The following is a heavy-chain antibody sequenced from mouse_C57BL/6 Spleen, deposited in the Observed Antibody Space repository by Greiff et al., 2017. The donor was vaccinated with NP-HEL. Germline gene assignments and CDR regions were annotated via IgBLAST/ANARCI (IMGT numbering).Heavy chain of an antibody. D-gene: IGHD1-1*01. V-gene: IGHV1-22*01. J-gene: IGHJ1*03. CDR3: ARSPHYYGSSYRYFDV. CDR2: INPNNGGT. Sequence: EVQLQQSGPELVKPGASVKMSCKASGYTFTDYNMHWVKQSHGKSLEWIGYINPNNGGTSYNQTFKGKATLTVNKSSSTAYMERRSLTSEDSAVYYCARSPHYYGSSYRYFDVWGTGTTVTVSS. CDR1: GYTFTDYN.